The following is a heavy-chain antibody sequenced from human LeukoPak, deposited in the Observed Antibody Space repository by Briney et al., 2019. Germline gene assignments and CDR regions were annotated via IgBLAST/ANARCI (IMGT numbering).Heavy chain of an antibody. Sequence: SETLSLTCTVSGGSINSHSYYWGWVRQPPGKGLEWIGSVYYDGTSYSNPSLKSRVAVFVNTSRDQFSLDLSFVTAADTALYYCVRHISTNTGYFDSCGQGTLVSVSS. J-gene: IGHJ4*02. D-gene: IGHD5-24*01. CDR1: GGSINSHSYY. CDR2: VYYDGTS. CDR3: VRHISTNTGYFDS. V-gene: IGHV4-39*01.